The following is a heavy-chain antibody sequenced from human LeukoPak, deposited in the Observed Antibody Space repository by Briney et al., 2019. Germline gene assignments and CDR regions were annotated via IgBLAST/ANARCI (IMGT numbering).Heavy chain of an antibody. Sequence: GESLKISCKGSGYSFTSYWMGWVRQMPGKGLEWMGIIYPGDSDTRYSPSFQGQVTISADKSISTAYLQWSSLKASDTAMYYCARYACCGLPPYYFDYWGQGTLVTVSS. CDR3: ARYACCGLPPYYFDY. J-gene: IGHJ4*02. CDR2: IYPGDSDT. CDR1: GYSFTSYW. V-gene: IGHV5-51*01. D-gene: IGHD2-2*01.